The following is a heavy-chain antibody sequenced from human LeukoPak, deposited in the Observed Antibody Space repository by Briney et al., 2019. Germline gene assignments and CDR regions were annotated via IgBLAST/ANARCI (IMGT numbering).Heavy chain of an antibody. CDR2: IKSKTDGGTT. D-gene: IGHD3-9*01. V-gene: IGHV3-15*01. CDR3: STVRGYYDIHRDY. J-gene: IGHJ4*02. CDR1: GFTFSNAW. Sequence: GGSLRLSCAASGFTFSNAWMSWGPQAPGKGRKWVGRIKSKTDGGTTNYAAPAKGRFTISRDDSKNTLYLQINSLKTGDTSVYYCSTVRGYYDIHRDYWGQGTLVTVSS.